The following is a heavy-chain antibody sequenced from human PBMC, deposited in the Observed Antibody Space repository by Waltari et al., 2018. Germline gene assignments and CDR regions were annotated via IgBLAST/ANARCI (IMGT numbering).Heavy chain of an antibody. Sequence: QLQLQESGPGLVKPSETLSLTCTVSGGPISSSSYYWGWIRQPPGKGLEWIGSIYYSGSTYYNPSLKSRVTISVDTSKNQFSLKLSSVTAADTAVYYCAKHDYGDYNFAYWGQGTLVTVSS. CDR1: GGPISSSSYY. J-gene: IGHJ4*02. CDR3: AKHDYGDYNFAY. V-gene: IGHV4-39*01. CDR2: IYYSGST. D-gene: IGHD4-17*01.